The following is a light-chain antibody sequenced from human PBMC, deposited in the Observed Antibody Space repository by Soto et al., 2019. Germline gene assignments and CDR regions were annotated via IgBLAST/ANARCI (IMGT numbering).Light chain of an antibody. CDR2: EVN. CDR3: SSYAGSDNVV. Sequence: QSALTQPPSASGSPGQSVTISCTGTRSDVGGYNYVSWYQQYPGKAPKFIIYEVNKRPSGVPDRFSGSKSGNTASLTVSGLQAEDEADYYCSSYAGSDNVVFGGGTKLTVL. CDR1: RSDVGGYNY. V-gene: IGLV2-8*01. J-gene: IGLJ2*01.